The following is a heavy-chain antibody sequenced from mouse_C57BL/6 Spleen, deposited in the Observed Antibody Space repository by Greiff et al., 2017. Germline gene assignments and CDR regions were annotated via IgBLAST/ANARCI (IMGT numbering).Heavy chain of an antibody. Sequence: QVKLQQPGADLVQPGASLKFSCKASGYTFTSYWMHWVKQRPGQGLEWIGMIHPNSGSTNYNEKFKSKATLTVDKSSSTAYMQLSSLTSVDSAVYDCARSSRDSSGYGAFAYWGQGTLVTVSA. CDR3: ARSSRDSSGYGAFAY. CDR1: GYTFTSYW. CDR2: IHPNSGST. D-gene: IGHD3-2*02. V-gene: IGHV1-64*01. J-gene: IGHJ3*01.